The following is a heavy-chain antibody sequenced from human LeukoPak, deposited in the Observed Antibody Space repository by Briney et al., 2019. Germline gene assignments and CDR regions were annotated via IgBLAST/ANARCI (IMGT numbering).Heavy chain of an antibody. J-gene: IGHJ6*03. V-gene: IGHV3-53*01. Sequence: GGSLRLSCAASGFTVSSNYMSWVRQAPGKGLEWVSVIYSGGSTYYADSVKGRFTISRDNSKNTLYLQMNSLRAEDTAVYYCARDRRGSIVGATLRYYYYMDVWGKGTTVTVSS. D-gene: IGHD1-26*01. CDR2: IYSGGST. CDR1: GFTVSSNY. CDR3: ARDRRGSIVGATLRYYYYMDV.